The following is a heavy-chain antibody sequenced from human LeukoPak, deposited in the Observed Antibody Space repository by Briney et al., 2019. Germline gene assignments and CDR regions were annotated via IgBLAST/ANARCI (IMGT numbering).Heavy chain of an antibody. CDR2: INHSGST. V-gene: IGHV4-34*01. CDR1: GGSFSGYY. Sequence: SETLSLTCAVYGGSFSGYYWSWIRQPPGKGLEWIGEINHSGSTNYNPSLKSRVTISVDTSKNQFSLKLSSVTAADTAVYYCARGEYYYDSTGYLLHWGQGTLVTVSS. CDR3: ARGEYYYDSTGYLLH. D-gene: IGHD3-22*01. J-gene: IGHJ1*01.